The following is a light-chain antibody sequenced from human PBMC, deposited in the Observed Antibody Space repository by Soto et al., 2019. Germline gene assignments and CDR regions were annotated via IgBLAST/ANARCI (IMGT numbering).Light chain of an antibody. Sequence: IQMTQSPSSLSGSVGDRVTITCRASQVIRSELGWDQQKPGKAPKLLIYAASSLQSGVPSRFSGSGSGTEYTRTICSVQPDDVATYYGLHFDNYSWGFGQGTKVDIK. J-gene: IGKJ1*01. V-gene: IGKV1-6*01. CDR3: LHFDNYSWG. CDR1: QVIRSE. CDR2: AAS.